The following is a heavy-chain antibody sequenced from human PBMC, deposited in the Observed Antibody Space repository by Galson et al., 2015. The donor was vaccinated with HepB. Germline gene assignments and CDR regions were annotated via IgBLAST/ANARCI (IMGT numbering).Heavy chain of an antibody. V-gene: IGHV3-72*01. J-gene: IGHJ4*02. CDR3: ARVHKEGAGTSSSDY. Sequence: SLRLSCAASGFTFSDHYMDWVRQAPGKGLEWVGRSRNKAKSYTTDYAASGKGRFTIPGDDSKNSLDLHMNSLKTEDAAVFYCARVHKEGAGTSSSDYWGQGTLVPVSS. CDR1: GFTFSDHY. CDR2: SRNKAKSYTT. D-gene: IGHD6-19*01.